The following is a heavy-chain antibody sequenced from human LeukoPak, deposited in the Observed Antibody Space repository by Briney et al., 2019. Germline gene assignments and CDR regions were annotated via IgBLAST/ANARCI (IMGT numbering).Heavy chain of an antibody. CDR2: IRSSGDTT. CDR3: AKDSGVAVAGNLDN. J-gene: IGHJ4*02. Sequence: GGSLRLSCAASGFTFSTYAMSWVRQAPGKGLEWVSRIRSSGDTTYYADSVKGRFTTSRDNSKNTLYLQMSSLRVEDTAVYYCAKDSGVAVAGNLDNWGQGTLVTVSS. CDR1: GFTFSTYA. D-gene: IGHD6-19*01. V-gene: IGHV3-23*01.